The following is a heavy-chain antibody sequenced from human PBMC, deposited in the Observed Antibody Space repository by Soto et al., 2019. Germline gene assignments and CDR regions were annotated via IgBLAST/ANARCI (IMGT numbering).Heavy chain of an antibody. CDR3: ARHHHPGIAAAGTLSDY. CDR2: IWYDGSNK. CDR1: GFPFSSYC. Sequence: GGSLRLSCAASGFPFSSYCMHWVRQAPGKGLEWVAVIWYDGSNKYYADSVKGRFTISRDNSKNTLYLQMNSLRAEDTAVYYCARHHHPGIAAAGTLSDYWGQGTLVTVSS. D-gene: IGHD6-13*01. J-gene: IGHJ4*02. V-gene: IGHV3-33*01.